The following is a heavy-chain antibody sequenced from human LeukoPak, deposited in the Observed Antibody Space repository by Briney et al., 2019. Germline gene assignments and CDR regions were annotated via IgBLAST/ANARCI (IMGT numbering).Heavy chain of an antibody. V-gene: IGHV1-2*02. Sequence: ASVNVSCKTSGYSFTSYYIHWVRQAPGQGLEWMGWINPSSGGTEYAQKFQGRVTMTADTSISTAYMELSRLRSDDTAVYYCARDRGSSWYVDYWGQGTLVTVSS. CDR3: ARDRGSSWYVDY. D-gene: IGHD6-13*01. CDR1: GYSFTSYY. J-gene: IGHJ4*02. CDR2: INPSSGGT.